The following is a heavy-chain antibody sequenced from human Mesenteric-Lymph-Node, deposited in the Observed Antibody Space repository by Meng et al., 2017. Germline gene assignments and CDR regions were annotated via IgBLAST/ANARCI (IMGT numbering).Heavy chain of an antibody. V-gene: IGHV3-48*03. CDR3: AKEFAVTGTGNFDF. CDR1: GFTFSSYE. D-gene: IGHD6-19*01. J-gene: IGHJ4*02. Sequence: GESLKISCAASGFTFSSYEMNWVRQAPGKGLEWVSYISSSGSTIYYADSVKGRFTISRDNAKHSLYLQMNSLRAEDTAVYYCAKEFAVTGTGNFDFWGQGILVTVSS. CDR2: ISSSGSTI.